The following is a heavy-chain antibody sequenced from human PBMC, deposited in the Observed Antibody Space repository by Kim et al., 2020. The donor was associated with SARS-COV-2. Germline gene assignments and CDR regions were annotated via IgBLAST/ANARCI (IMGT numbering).Heavy chain of an antibody. V-gene: IGHV3-23*01. D-gene: IGHD3-10*01. CDR3: AKGAGYYGSGSYRDAFDI. Sequence: GGSLRLSCAASGFTFSSYAMSWVRQAPGKGLEWVSAISGSGGSTYYTDSVKGRFTISRDNSKNTLYLQMNSLRAEDTAVYYCAKGAGYYGSGSYRDAFDIWGQGTMVTVSS. J-gene: IGHJ3*02. CDR1: GFTFSSYA. CDR2: ISGSGGST.